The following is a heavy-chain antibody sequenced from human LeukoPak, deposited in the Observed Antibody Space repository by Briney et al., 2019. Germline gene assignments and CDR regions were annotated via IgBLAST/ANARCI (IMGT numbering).Heavy chain of an antibody. CDR1: GFTFRDYY. CDR3: ARDRPPSYYHDSSGAYFDY. D-gene: IGHD3-22*01. Sequence: PRGSPRLSCAASGFTFRDYYMSWIRQAPGKGLEWVSYISRSSGYTNYADSVKGRFTISRDNAKNSLYLQMNILRAEDTAVYYCARDRPPSYYHDSSGAYFDYCGQGTLVTVSS. J-gene: IGHJ4*02. V-gene: IGHV3-11*05. CDR2: ISRSSGYT.